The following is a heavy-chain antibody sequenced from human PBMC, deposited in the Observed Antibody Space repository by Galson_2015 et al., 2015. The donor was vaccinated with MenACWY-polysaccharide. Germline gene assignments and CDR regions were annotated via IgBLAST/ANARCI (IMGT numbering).Heavy chain of an antibody. CDR3: ARDINDYDNFYYGMDV. Sequence: LRLSCAASGFIFSDYVMHWVRQAPGKGLEWVAGINWNSNTIDYAGSVQGRFTISRDNAKNSLYLQMNSLRPEDTALYYCARDINDYDNFYYGMDVWGQGTTVTVSS. CDR1: GFIFSDYV. D-gene: IGHD3-9*01. J-gene: IGHJ6*02. V-gene: IGHV3-9*01. CDR2: INWNSNTI.